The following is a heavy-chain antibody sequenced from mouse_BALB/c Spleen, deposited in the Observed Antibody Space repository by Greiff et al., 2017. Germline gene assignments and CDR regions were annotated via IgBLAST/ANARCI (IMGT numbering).Heavy chain of an antibody. Sequence: QVHLKQSGAELVRPGPSVKMSCKAAGYTFTNYWIGWVKQRPGHGLEWIGDIYPGGGYTNYNEKFKGLTTLTADTSTSAAYMQLSSLTSEDAAIYYCAGYGYDGASWFAYWGQGTLVTVSA. V-gene: IGHV1-63*02. D-gene: IGHD2-14*01. CDR3: AGYGYDGASWFAY. J-gene: IGHJ3*01. CDR2: IYPGGGYT. CDR1: GYTFTNYW.